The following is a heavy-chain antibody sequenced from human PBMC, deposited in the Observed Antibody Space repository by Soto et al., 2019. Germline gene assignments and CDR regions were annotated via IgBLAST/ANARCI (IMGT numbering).Heavy chain of an antibody. CDR3: ARMGPTVSYPSYFDY. CDR1: GGTFSSYA. J-gene: IGHJ4*02. D-gene: IGHD4-17*01. V-gene: IGHV1-69*13. Sequence: ASVKVSCKASGGTFSSYAISWVRQAPGQGLEWMGGIIPIFGTANYAQKFQGRVTITADESTSTAYMELSSLRSEDTAVYYCARMGPTVSYPSYFDYWGQGTLVTVSS. CDR2: IIPIFGTA.